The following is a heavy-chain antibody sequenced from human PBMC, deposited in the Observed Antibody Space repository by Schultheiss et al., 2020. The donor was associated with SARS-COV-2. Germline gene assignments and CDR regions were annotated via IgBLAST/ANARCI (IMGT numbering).Heavy chain of an antibody. CDR1: GFTFSSYD. CDR2: ISYDGSNK. V-gene: IGHV3-30*03. D-gene: IGHD3-10*01. CDR3: ARGFRGVVDY. J-gene: IGHJ4*02. Sequence: GGSLRLSCAASGFTFSSYDMHWVRQAPGKGLEWVAVISYDGSNKYYADSVKGRFTISRDNSKNTLYLQMNSLRAEDTAVYYCARGFRGVVDYWGQGTLVTVSS.